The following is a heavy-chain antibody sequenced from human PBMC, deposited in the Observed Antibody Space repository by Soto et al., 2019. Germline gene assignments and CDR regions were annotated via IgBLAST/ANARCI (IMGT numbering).Heavy chain of an antibody. CDR1: GDSLRGQS. CDR3: AREDSYGWSGESLDV. J-gene: IGHJ6*02. V-gene: IGHV4-34*01. CDR2: LDQSGGN. D-gene: IGHD6-19*01. Sequence: HVQLQQWGAGLLKSSETLSLTCAVVGDSLRGQSWNWIRQSPGKGLEWIGELDQSGGNKYNPSLTNRDIISDDTSKNQFSLTLTSVPAADTAVYYCAREDSYGWSGESLDVWGQGTTVTVSS.